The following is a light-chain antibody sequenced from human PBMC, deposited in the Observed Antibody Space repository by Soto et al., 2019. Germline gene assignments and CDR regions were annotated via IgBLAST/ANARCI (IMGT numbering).Light chain of an antibody. CDR1: QSVSSTY. J-gene: IGKJ2*01. V-gene: IGKV3-20*01. Sequence: EIVLTQSPGTLSLSPGERATLSCRASQSVSSTYLAWYQQKPGQAPRLLLYGASSRATGIPDRFSGSGSGTYFTLTISRLEPEDFAVYYCQQYGSSPPYTFGQGTKLEIK. CDR2: GAS. CDR3: QQYGSSPPYT.